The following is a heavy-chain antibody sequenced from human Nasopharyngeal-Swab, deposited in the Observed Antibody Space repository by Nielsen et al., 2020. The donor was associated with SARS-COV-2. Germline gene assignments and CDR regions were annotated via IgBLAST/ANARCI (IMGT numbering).Heavy chain of an antibody. D-gene: IGHD2-21*02. CDR3: AHSSSVTARPFDY. V-gene: IGHV2-5*02. Sequence: SGPTLVKPTQTLTLTCTFSGFSLSTSGVGWIRQPPGKALEWLALIYWDDDKRYSPSLKSRLTITKDTSKNQVVLTMTNMDSVDTATYYCAHSSSVTARPFDYWGQGTLVTVSS. CDR2: IYWDDDK. CDR1: GFSLSTSGVG. J-gene: IGHJ4*02.